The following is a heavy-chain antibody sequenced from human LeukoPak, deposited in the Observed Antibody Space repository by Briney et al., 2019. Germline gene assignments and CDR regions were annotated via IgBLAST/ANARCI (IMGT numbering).Heavy chain of an antibody. CDR1: GGAISSSNW. Sequence: PSETLSLTCAVSGGAISSSNWWSWVRQPPGKGLEWIGEIYHSGSTNYNPSLKSRVTISVDKYKSQFSLKLSSVTAADTAVYYCARDYYDSSGLFYAFDIWGQGTMVTVSS. J-gene: IGHJ3*02. CDR3: ARDYYDSSGLFYAFDI. CDR2: IYHSGST. D-gene: IGHD3-22*01. V-gene: IGHV4-4*02.